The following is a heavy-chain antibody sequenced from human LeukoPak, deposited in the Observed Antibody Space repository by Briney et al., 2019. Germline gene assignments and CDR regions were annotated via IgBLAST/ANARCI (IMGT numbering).Heavy chain of an antibody. Sequence: ASVKVSCKASGYTFTSYYMHWVRQAPRQGLEWMGWINPNSGGTNYAQKFQGRVTMTRDTSINTAYMELSRLRFDDTAVYYCARVGAAGTTSPFDYWGQGTLVTVSS. D-gene: IGHD1-1*01. CDR1: GYTFTSYY. J-gene: IGHJ4*02. CDR2: INPNSGGT. V-gene: IGHV1-2*02. CDR3: ARVGAAGTTSPFDY.